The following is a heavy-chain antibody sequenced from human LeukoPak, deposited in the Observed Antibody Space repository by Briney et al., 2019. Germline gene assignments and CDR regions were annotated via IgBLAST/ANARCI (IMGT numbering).Heavy chain of an antibody. CDR1: GGTFSSYA. CDR3: ARDGYPYYYDSSGYWEY. CDR2: IIPIFGTA. J-gene: IGHJ4*02. Sequence: ASVKVSRKASGGTFSSYAISWVRQAPGQGLEWMGGIIPIFGTANYAQKFQGRVTITADESTSTAYMELRSLRSDDTAVYYCARDGYPYYYDSSGYWEYWGQGTLVTVSS. V-gene: IGHV1-69*13. D-gene: IGHD3-22*01.